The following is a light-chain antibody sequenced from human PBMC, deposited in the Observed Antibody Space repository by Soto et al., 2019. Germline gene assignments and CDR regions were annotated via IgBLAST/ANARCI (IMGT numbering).Light chain of an antibody. Sequence: DIQITQSPSTVSSSVRERFTITCRASQSISSWLAWYLQKPGKSPKLLIYDASSLESGVPSRFSGSGSGTEFTLTISSLEPDDFATYYCQQYNRYSWTFGQGTKVDIK. CDR1: QSISSW. CDR2: DAS. J-gene: IGKJ1*01. V-gene: IGKV1-5*01. CDR3: QQYNRYSWT.